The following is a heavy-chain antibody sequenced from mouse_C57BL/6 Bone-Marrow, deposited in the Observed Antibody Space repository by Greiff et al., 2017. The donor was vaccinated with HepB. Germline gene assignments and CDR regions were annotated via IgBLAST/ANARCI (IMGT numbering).Heavy chain of an antibody. J-gene: IGHJ3*01. Sequence: VMLVESGPGLVQPSQSLSITCTVSGFSLTSYGVHWVRQPPGKGLEWLGVIWSGGSTDYNAAFISRLSISKDNSKSQVFFKMNSLQADDTAIYYCAKRSNYGFAYWGQGTLVTVSA. CDR1: GFSLTSYG. CDR2: IWSGGST. V-gene: IGHV2-4*01. D-gene: IGHD2-5*01. CDR3: AKRSNYGFAY.